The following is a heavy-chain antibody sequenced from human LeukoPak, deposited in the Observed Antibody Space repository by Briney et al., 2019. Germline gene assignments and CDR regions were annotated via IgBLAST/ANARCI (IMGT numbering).Heavy chain of an antibody. Sequence: AGGSLRLSCAASGFTVSSNYMSWVRQAPGKGLEWVSVIYSGGSTYYADSVKGRFTISRDNSKNTLYLQMNSLRAEDTAVYYCARVCSGGSCYRSLDYWGQGTLVTVSS. D-gene: IGHD2-15*01. CDR2: IYSGGST. CDR1: GFTVSSNY. CDR3: ARVCSGGSCYRSLDY. V-gene: IGHV3-53*01. J-gene: IGHJ4*02.